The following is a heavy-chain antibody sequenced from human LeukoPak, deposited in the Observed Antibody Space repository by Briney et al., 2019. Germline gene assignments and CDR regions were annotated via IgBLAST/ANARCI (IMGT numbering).Heavy chain of an antibody. D-gene: IGHD4-17*01. V-gene: IGHV3-23*01. J-gene: IGHJ4*02. Sequence: GGSLRLSCAASGFTFSSYAMSWVRQAPGKGLEWVSAISGSGGSTYYADSVKGRFTISRDNSKNTLYLQMNSLRAEDTAVYYCAKVGRGGTVTSYFDYWGQGTLVTVSS. CDR1: GFTFSSYA. CDR3: AKVGRGGTVTSYFDY. CDR2: ISGSGGST.